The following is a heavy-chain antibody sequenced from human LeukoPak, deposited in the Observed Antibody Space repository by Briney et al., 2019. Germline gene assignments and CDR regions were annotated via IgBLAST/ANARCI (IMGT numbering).Heavy chain of an antibody. J-gene: IGHJ6*04. Sequence: GGSLRLSCAASGFTFNNAWMTWVRQAPGKGLEWVGRMKSKVDGGTTDYAAPVKGRFTISRDNAKNSLYLQMNSLRAEDTAVYYCAELGITMIGGVWGKGTTVTISS. V-gene: IGHV3-15*01. CDR3: AELGITMIGGV. D-gene: IGHD3-10*02. CDR2: MKSKVDGGTT. CDR1: GFTFNNAW.